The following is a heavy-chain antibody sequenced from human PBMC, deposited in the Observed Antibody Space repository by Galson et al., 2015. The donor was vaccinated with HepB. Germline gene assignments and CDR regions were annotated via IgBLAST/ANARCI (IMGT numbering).Heavy chain of an antibody. CDR2: IYSGGST. D-gene: IGHD3-16*01. Sequence: SLRLSCAASGFTVSSNYMSWVRQAPGKGLEWVSVIYSGGSTYYADSVKGQFTISRDNSKNTLYLQMNSLRAEDTAVYYCARSSGRYAHFDYWGQGTLVTVSS. V-gene: IGHV3-53*01. CDR1: GFTVSSNY. J-gene: IGHJ4*02. CDR3: ARSSGRYAHFDY.